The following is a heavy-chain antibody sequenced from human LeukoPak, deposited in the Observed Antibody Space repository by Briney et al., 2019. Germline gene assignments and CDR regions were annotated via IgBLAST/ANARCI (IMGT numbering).Heavy chain of an antibody. CDR2: IKQDGSEK. Sequence: PRGSMRLSCAASGFTFSSFWMSWVRQAPGKGLEWVANIKQDGSEKYYVDSMKGRFTISRDNAKNSLYLQMNSVRAEDTSVYYCARDLLGAHVSSTFDYRGQGTLVTVSS. V-gene: IGHV3-7*01. J-gene: IGHJ4*02. CDR1: GFTFSSFW. CDR3: ARDLLGAHVSSTFDY. D-gene: IGHD2-15*01.